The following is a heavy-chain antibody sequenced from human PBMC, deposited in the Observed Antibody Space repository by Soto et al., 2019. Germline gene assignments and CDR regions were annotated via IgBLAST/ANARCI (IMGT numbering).Heavy chain of an antibody. CDR2: IYYSGST. CDR1: GGSISSYY. J-gene: IGHJ5*02. D-gene: IGHD3-16*01. V-gene: IGHV4-59*01. Sequence: SETLSLTCTVSGGSISSYYWSWIRQPPGKGLEWIGYIYYSGSTNYNPSLKSRVTISVDTSKNQFSLKLSSVTAADTAVYYCARQRGDPTGDWFDPWGQGTLVTVSS. CDR3: ARQRGDPTGDWFDP.